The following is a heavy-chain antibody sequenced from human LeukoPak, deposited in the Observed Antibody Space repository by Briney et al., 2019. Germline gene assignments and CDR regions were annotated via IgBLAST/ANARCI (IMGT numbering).Heavy chain of an antibody. CDR2: IVGNAGTT. J-gene: IGHJ6*02. D-gene: IGHD3-10*01. CDR1: GFTFRAYA. V-gene: IGHV3-23*01. CDR3: ARVSMVYGSSFYFYGMDV. Sequence: GGSLRLSCAASGFTFRAYAMSWVRQAPGEGLEWVSCIVGNAGTTYYADSVTGRFTVSRDNSKNTLYLQMNSLRAEDTAVYYCARVSMVYGSSFYFYGMDVWGQGTTVTVSS.